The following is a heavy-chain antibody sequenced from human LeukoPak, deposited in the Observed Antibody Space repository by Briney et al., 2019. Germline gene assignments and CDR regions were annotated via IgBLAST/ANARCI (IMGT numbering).Heavy chain of an antibody. V-gene: IGHV3-7*01. CDR2: IGKDGSEK. J-gene: IGHJ4*02. CDR3: ATYTQYFGAPGTDY. D-gene: IGHD3-10*01. Sequence: GGSLRLSCAASVFVFSSYWMIWVRQAPGKGLEWVASIGKDGSEKSYVDSVKGRFTISRDNARNSLYLQMSSLRVDDTAVYYCATYTQYFGAPGTDYWGQGTLVTVSS. CDR1: VFVFSSYW.